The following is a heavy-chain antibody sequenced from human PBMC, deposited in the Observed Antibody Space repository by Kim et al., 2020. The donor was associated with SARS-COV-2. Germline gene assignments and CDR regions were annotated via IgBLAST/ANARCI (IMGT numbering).Heavy chain of an antibody. Sequence: YTPSLGSRVAISIDTSKNQFSLNVRSVTAADTALYYCARDRGGLKHYMDVWGKGTAVTISS. J-gene: IGHJ6*03. CDR3: ARDRGGLKHYMDV. D-gene: IGHD3-10*01. V-gene: IGHV4-59*01.